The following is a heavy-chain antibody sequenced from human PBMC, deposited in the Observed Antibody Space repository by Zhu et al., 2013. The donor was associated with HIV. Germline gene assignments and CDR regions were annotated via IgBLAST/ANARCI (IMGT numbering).Heavy chain of an antibody. J-gene: IGHJ6*02. CDR2: INPSGDTT. V-gene: IGHV1-46*01. Sequence: QVQLVQSGAEVKKPGASVKVSCKASGDTFSNTFLHWVRQAPGQGLEWMGVINPSGDTTSYAQKFQDRLTVTRDTSTSTLYMELSSLTSEDTAVYYCARGSTSGDLWGQGTTVTISS. CDR1: GDTFSNTF. D-gene: IGHD6-25*01. CDR3: ARGSTSGDL.